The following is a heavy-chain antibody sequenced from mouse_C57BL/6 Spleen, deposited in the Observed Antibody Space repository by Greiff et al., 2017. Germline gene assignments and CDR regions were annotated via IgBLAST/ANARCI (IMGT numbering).Heavy chain of an antibody. Sequence: QVQLKQPEAELVLPGASVKLSCKASGYTFTSYWMHWVTQMPGQGLEWIGEIDPSDSYTNYIQKFKGKSTLTVDKSSITAYMQLSSLTSEDSAVYYCARGYGSSPAWFAYWGQGTLVTVSA. CDR2: IDPSDSYT. D-gene: IGHD1-1*01. V-gene: IGHV1-69*01. J-gene: IGHJ3*01. CDR1: GYTFTSYW. CDR3: ARGYGSSPAWFAY.